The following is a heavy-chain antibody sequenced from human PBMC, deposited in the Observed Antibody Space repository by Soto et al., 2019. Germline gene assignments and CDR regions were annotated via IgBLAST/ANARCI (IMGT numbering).Heavy chain of an antibody. J-gene: IGHJ4*02. CDR1: GFTFSTYG. D-gene: IGHD3-10*01. Sequence: QVQLVESGGGVVQPGRSLRLSCAASGFTFSTYGMHWVRQAPGKGLEWVAILSYDGAYKYYADSVKGRFTISRDNSKNTLYLQMNSLRAEDTAVYYCAKDRGYGSGTRYYFDYWGQGTLATVSS. V-gene: IGHV3-30*18. CDR3: AKDRGYGSGTRYYFDY. CDR2: LSYDGAYK.